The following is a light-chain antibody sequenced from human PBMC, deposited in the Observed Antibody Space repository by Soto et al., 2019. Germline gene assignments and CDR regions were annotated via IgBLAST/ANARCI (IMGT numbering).Light chain of an antibody. V-gene: IGKV3-20*01. CDR2: SSS. J-gene: IGKJ1*01. CDR3: QQYRTSPPTWT. CDR1: QSVSSTY. Sequence: ELVLTQSPGTLSLSPGDRATLSCMAIQSVSSTYLAWYQQRPGQAPRLLIYSSSSRASGIPDRFSGSGSGTDFTLTISRLEPEDFAVYYCQQYRTSPPTWTFGQGTKVDIK.